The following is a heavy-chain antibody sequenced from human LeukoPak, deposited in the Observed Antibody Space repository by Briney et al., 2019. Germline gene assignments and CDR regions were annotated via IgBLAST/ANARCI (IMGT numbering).Heavy chain of an antibody. CDR2: IIPILGIA. CDR1: GGTFSSYA. D-gene: IGHD2-2*01. V-gene: IGHV1-69*04. J-gene: IGHJ4*02. CDR3: ALVTGIVVVPAAPLEYFDY. Sequence: ASVTVSCKASGGTFSSYAISWVRQAPGQGLEWMGRIIPILGIANYAQKFQGRVTITADKSTSTAYMELSSLRSEDTAVYYCALVTGIVVVPAAPLEYFDYWGQGTLVTVSS.